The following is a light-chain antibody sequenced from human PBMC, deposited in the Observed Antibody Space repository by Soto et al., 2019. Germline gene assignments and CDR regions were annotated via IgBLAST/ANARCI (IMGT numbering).Light chain of an antibody. CDR1: QSLSSN. CDR2: AAS. V-gene: IGKV3-20*01. J-gene: IGKJ1*01. CDR3: QLYGSSPRWP. Sequence: VMRHSPVTLSVSPGERATLSCRASQSLSSNLAWYQQRPGQAPRLIIYAASSRATGIPDRFSGSGSGTDFTLTISRLEPEDFAVYYCQLYGSSPRWPFGQGTKVDI.